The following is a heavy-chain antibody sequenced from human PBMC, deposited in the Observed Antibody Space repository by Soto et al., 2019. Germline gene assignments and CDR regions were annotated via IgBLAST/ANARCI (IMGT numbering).Heavy chain of an antibody. CDR3: AADLHGKMAHEF. Sequence: GASVKVSCKISGYTVTDHYIHWRRQAPGKGPEWMAFIDPNDGEAVYADRLQDRVTLTADTSLDTVFMEVSSLRSEDTAVYYCAADLHGKMAHEFWGKGTQLTVSS. V-gene: IGHV1-24*01. J-gene: IGHJ4*02. CDR1: GYTVTDHY. D-gene: IGHD1-1*01. CDR2: IDPNDGEA.